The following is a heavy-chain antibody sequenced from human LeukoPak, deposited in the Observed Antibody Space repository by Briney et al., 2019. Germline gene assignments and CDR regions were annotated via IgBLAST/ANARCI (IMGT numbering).Heavy chain of an antibody. J-gene: IGHJ4*01. CDR1: GFTFSDYW. D-gene: IGHD6-13*01. V-gene: IGHV3-7*01. CDR3: ARGGTAPGLYFDL. CDR2: IRQDGGEK. Sequence: QSGGSLRLSCAVSGFTFSDYWVNWVRQAPGKGLEWVASIRQDGGEKSYVDSVKGRFTISGDNTKNSLYLQMNSLRAEDTAVYYCARGGTAPGLYFDLWGQGTLVTVSS.